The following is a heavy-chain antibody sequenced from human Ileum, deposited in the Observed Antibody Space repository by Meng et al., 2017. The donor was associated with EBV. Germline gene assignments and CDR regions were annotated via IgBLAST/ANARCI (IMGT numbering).Heavy chain of an antibody. CDR1: GGSISRSDYY. CDR2: LYFSGST. J-gene: IGHJ4*02. D-gene: IGHD6-19*01. V-gene: IGHV4-39*01. CDR3: ARRGYSSGWYAYDY. Sequence: QLQLQESGPGLGKPSETLSLTCTVSGGSISRSDYYWGWIRQPPGKGLEWIGSLYFSGSTYSNPSLESRVTISVDTSNNQFSLKLSSVTAADTAVYYCARRGYSSGWYAYDYWGQGTLVTVSS.